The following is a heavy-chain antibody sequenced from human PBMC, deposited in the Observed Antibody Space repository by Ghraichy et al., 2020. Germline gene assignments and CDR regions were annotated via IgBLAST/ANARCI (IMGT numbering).Heavy chain of an antibody. J-gene: IGHJ6*02. CDR1: GFTFSSYS. CDR2: ISSSSTTK. Sequence: LSLTCAASGFTFSSYSMNWVRQAPGKGLEWVSYISSSSTTKNYADSVKGRFTISRDNAKNSLYLQMNSLRDEDTAVYYCARATNYYYYYGMDVWGQGTTVTVSS. CDR3: ARATNYYYYYGMDV. V-gene: IGHV3-48*02. D-gene: IGHD1-1*01.